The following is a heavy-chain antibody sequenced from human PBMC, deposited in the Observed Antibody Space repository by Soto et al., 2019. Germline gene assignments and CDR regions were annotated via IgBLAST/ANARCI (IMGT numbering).Heavy chain of an antibody. CDR3: GRDAVTKRDFYYYGMDV. V-gene: IGHV4-31*03. D-gene: IGHD4-4*01. Sequence: QVQLQESGPGLVKPSQTLSLTCTVSGGSIRNSGYYWSWIRQLPGKGLEWIGFISYSGSTDYAPSLSSSVTMSVDTSKNQFSLNLSSVTAADTAVYYCGRDAVTKRDFYYYGMDVWGRGTTVTVSS. CDR1: GGSIRNSGYY. CDR2: ISYSGST. J-gene: IGHJ6*02.